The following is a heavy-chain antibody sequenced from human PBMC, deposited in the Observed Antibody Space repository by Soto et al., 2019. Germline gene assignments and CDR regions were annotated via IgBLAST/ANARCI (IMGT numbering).Heavy chain of an antibody. CDR1: GGTFSSYA. D-gene: IGHD3-22*01. V-gene: IGHV1-69*13. CDR3: ARDPSAYYDSSGPYYYYGMDV. Sequence: GASVKVSCKASGGTFSSYAISWVRQAPGQGLEWMGGIIPIFGTANYAQKFQGRVTITADESTSTAYMELSSLRSEDTAVYYCARDPSAYYDSSGPYYYYGMDVWGQGTTVTV. J-gene: IGHJ6*02. CDR2: IIPIFGTA.